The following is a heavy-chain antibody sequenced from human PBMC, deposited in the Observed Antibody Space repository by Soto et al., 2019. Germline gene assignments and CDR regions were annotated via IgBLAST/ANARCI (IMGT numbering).Heavy chain of an antibody. CDR1: GFTFSDYY. V-gene: IGHV3-72*01. J-gene: IGHJ4*02. D-gene: IGHD1-20*01. CDR3: TRSIPGTTASDY. CDR2: SRDKGNSYST. Sequence: EVQLVESGGGLVQPGGSLRLSCAGAGFTFSDYYIDWVLQAPGKGLEWVGRSRDKGNSYSTDYAASVKGRFTVSRDASKNSLYRQLNSLKTDDTALYYCTRSIPGTTASDYWGQGTLVTVSS.